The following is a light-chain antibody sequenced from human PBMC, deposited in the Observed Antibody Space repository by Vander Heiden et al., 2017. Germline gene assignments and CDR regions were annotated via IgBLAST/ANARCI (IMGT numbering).Light chain of an antibody. V-gene: IGKV2-28*01. CDR3: LQALAST. Sequence: DLVLTQSPLYFPVTPGEPASTSCSSTRSLLHRTGDHYLDWYLQRPGLSPQLPIDLESNRGPGVPDRPSGSGSGTNFTLMIRRVEAVDVGVYYCLQALASTFGHGTKVEIK. J-gene: IGKJ3*01. CDR2: LES. CDR1: RSLLHRTGDHY.